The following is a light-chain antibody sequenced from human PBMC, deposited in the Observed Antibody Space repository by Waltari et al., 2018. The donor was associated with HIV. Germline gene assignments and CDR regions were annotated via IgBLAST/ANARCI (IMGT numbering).Light chain of an antibody. CDR1: SSDVGGYNY. CDR2: HVS. J-gene: IGLJ2*01. CDR3: TSYTSSNTLVI. V-gene: IGLV2-14*03. Sequence: QSALTQPASVSGSPGQSITVSCTGTSSDVGGYNYVSWYQQHPGKAPKLIISHVSNRPAGVSNRCSGSKSGNTASLTISGLQAEDEADYYCTSYTSSNTLVIFGGGTKLTVL.